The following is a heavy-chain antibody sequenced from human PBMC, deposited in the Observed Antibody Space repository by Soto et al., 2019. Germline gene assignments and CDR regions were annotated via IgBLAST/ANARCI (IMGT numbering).Heavy chain of an antibody. V-gene: IGHV3-21*04. J-gene: IGHJ4*02. Sequence: GSLRLSCAASGFTFSSYSMNWVRQAPGKGLEWVSSISSSSSYIYYADSVKGRFTITRDNAKNSLYLQMNSLRSEDTAVYYCARVYGDCFDYWGQGTLVTVSS. CDR2: ISSSSSYI. D-gene: IGHD4-17*01. CDR1: GFTFSSYS. CDR3: ARVYGDCFDY.